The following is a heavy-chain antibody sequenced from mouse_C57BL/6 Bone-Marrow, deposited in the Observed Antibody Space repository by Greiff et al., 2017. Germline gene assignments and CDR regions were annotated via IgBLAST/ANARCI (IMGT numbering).Heavy chain of an antibody. J-gene: IGHJ3*01. V-gene: IGHV1-54*01. D-gene: IGHD1-1*01. CDR3: SRSIPDYYGSPWFAY. CDR2: INPGSGGT. CDR1: GYAFTNYL. Sequence: QVQLQQSGAELVRPGTSVKVSCKASGYAFTNYLIEWVKQRPGQGLEWIGVINPGSGGTNYNEKFKGKATLTADKSSSTAYMQLSSLTSEDSAVYFCSRSIPDYYGSPWFAYWGQGTLVTVSA.